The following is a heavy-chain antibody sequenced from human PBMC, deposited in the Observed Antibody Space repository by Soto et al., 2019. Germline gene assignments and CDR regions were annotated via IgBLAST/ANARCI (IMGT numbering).Heavy chain of an antibody. Sequence: QLQLQESGSGLVKPSQNLSLTCAVSGGSISSGGYSWRWIRQPPGKGLEWIGYIYNSRSTYYNPAFNSRVTRSVDRSKNHFSLKLSSVTAAYKAVYYCASNSYYSGMYVWGQGPPVTVS. CDR3: ASNSYYSGMYV. CDR1: GGSISSGGYS. J-gene: IGHJ6*02. V-gene: IGHV4-30-2*01. D-gene: IGHD3-10*01. CDR2: IYNSRST.